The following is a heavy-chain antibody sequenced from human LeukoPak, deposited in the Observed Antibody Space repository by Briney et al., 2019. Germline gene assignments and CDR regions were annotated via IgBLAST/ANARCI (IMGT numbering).Heavy chain of an antibody. V-gene: IGHV1-24*01. Sequence: ASVKVSCKVSGYTLTELSMHWVRQAPGKGLEWMGGFDPEDGETIYAQKFQGRVTMTEDTSTDTAYMELSSLRSEDMAVYYCATDAPEGLRDAFDIWGQGTMVTVSS. CDR2: FDPEDGET. CDR1: GYTLTELS. J-gene: IGHJ3*02. CDR3: ATDAPEGLRDAFDI.